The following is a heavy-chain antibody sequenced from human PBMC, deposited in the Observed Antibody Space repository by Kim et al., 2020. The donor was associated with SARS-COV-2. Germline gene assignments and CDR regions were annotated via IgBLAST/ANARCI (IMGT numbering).Heavy chain of an antibody. D-gene: IGHD1-26*01. CDR2: QDESEK. CDR3: TRKWDY. Sequence: QDESEKYYVDSVKGRITISRDNAKNSVYLQMNSLGADDTAVYYCTRKWDYWGQGTLVTVSS. V-gene: IGHV3-7*04. J-gene: IGHJ4*02.